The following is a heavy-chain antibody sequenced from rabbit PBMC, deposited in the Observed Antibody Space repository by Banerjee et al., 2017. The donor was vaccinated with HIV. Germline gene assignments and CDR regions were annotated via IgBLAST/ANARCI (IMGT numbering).Heavy chain of an antibody. CDR1: GIDFSSSFW. V-gene: IGHV1S45*01. J-gene: IGHJ4*01. CDR2: IDVGNSGDT. D-gene: IGHD6-1*01. Sequence: QEQLVESGGGLVTLGGSLKVTCKASGIDFSSSFWICWVRQAPGKGLEWIACIDVGNSGDTYYASWAKGRFTISETSSTTVTLQMTSLTAADTATYFCARGADYAGYGYALWGPGTLVTVS. CDR3: ARGADYAGYGYAL.